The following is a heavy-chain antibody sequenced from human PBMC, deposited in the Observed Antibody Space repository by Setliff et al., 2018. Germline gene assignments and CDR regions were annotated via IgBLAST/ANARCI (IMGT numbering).Heavy chain of an antibody. CDR3: ARYYYYDSSGYRVSAFDI. Sequence: SGGSLRLSCAASGFTFDDYGMGWVSQAPGKGLEWVSGFNWNGGSTGYADSVKGRFTLSRDNAKNSLYLQMNSLRAEETALYYCARYYYYDSSGYRVSAFDIWGHGTMVTVSS. V-gene: IGHV3-20*04. CDR2: FNWNGGST. D-gene: IGHD3-22*01. J-gene: IGHJ3*02. CDR1: GFTFDDYG.